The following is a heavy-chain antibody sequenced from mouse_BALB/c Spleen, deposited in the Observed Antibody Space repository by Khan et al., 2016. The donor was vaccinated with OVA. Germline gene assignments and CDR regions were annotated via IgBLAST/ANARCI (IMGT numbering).Heavy chain of an antibody. Sequence: QVQLQQSGPELVKPGASVKMSCKASGYTFTDYVINWVKQRTGQGLEWLGDIYPGSGSTYYNEKFKGKAKLTADKSSNTAYMQLSSLTFEDSAVYCCARGGYSVFAYWGQGTLVTVSA. CDR3: ARGGYSVFAY. CDR1: GYTFTDYV. V-gene: IGHV1-77*01. J-gene: IGHJ3*01. D-gene: IGHD1-1*01. CDR2: IYPGSGST.